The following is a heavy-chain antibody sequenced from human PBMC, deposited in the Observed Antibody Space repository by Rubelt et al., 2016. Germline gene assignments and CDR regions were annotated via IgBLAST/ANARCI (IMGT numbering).Heavy chain of an antibody. CDR2: IIPIFGTA. J-gene: IGHJ6*02. D-gene: IGHD3-10*01. CDR3: ARDQLLWFGELLEDYYYYGMDV. Sequence: GGIIPIFGTANYAQKFQGRVTITADESTSTAYMELRSLRSDDTAVYYCARDQLLWFGELLEDYYYYGMDVWGQGTTVTVSS. V-gene: IGHV1-69*01.